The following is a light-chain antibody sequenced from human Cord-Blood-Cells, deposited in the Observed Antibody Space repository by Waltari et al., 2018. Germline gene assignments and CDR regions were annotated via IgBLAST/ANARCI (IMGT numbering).Light chain of an antibody. CDR2: EGS. J-gene: IGLJ1*01. CDR1: SSDVGSSNL. V-gene: IGLV2-23*01. CDR3: CSYAGYV. Sequence: QSALNQPASVSGSPGQSITISCTGTSSDVGSSNLVSWYQQHPGKAPKLMIYEGSKRPSGVSNRFSGSKSGNTASLTISGLQAEDEADYYCCSYAGYVFGTGTKVTVL.